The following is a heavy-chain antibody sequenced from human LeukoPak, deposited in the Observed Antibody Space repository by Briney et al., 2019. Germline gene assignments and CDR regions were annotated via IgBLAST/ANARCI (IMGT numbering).Heavy chain of an antibody. D-gene: IGHD3-22*01. CDR1: GFTFSIYA. J-gene: IGHJ4*02. V-gene: IGHV3-23*01. CDR3: AKKGYYDGSGYYMYYFDH. Sequence: RGSLRLSCAASGFTFSIYAMSWVRQAPGKRLEWVSAISGSGGTAYYADSVKGRFTISRDNSKNTLYLQMNSLRAEDTAVYYCAKKGYYDGSGYYMYYFDHWGQGTLVTVSS. CDR2: ISGSGGTA.